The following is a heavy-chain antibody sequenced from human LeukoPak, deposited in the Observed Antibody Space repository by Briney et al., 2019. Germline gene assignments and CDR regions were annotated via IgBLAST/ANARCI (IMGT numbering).Heavy chain of an antibody. Sequence: SETLSLTCTVSGGSISSYYWSWIRQPPGKGLGWIGYIYYSGSTNYNPSLKSRVTISVDTSKNQFSLKLSSVTAADTAVYYCASSIAAAGPYDYWGQGTLVTVSS. J-gene: IGHJ4*02. CDR1: GGSISSYY. CDR2: IYYSGST. D-gene: IGHD6-13*01. V-gene: IGHV4-59*01. CDR3: ASSIAAAGPYDY.